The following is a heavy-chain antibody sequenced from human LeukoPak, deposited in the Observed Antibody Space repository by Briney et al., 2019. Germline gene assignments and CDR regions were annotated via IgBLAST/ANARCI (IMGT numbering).Heavy chain of an antibody. Sequence: GGSLRLSCAASGFTFSSYAMHWVRQAPGKGLEWAAFIRSDGSNKYYTDAVRGRFTISRDNSENTLYIQMNSLRTEDTGIYYCAKDPPGILGAPPNYHYYYMDVWGEGTTVTVSS. CDR1: GFTFSSYA. D-gene: IGHD3-3*02. CDR2: IRSDGSNK. J-gene: IGHJ6*03. CDR3: AKDPPGILGAPPNYHYYYMDV. V-gene: IGHV3-30*02.